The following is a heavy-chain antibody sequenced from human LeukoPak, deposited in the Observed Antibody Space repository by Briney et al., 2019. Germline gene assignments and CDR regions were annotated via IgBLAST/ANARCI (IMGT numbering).Heavy chain of an antibody. D-gene: IGHD3-3*01. CDR3: ARGGGRFYYSYMDV. J-gene: IGHJ6*03. Sequence: PSETLSLTCTVSGDSISRYYWSWIRQPPGKGLEWIGYIYYTGSTNYNPSLRSRVTISVDTSKNQFSLRLSSVTAADTAVYYCARGGGRFYYSYMDVWGKGTTVTVSS. CDR1: GDSISRYY. CDR2: IYYTGST. V-gene: IGHV4-59*01.